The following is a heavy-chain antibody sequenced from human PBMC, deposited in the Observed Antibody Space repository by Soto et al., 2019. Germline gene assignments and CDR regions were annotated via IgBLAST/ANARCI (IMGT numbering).Heavy chain of an antibody. V-gene: IGHV3-23*01. CDR3: AKTVGSSRYSDL. CDR1: GFTFSNYA. J-gene: IGHJ2*01. D-gene: IGHD3-10*01. Sequence: EVQLLESGGALVQPGWSLRLSCAASGFTFSNYAISWVRQAPGKGLEWVSSINVGGDDTYYADSVKGRFTISRDNSKNTSYLQMSSLRADDTALYYCAKTVGSSRYSDLWGRGTLVTVSS. CDR2: INVGGDDT.